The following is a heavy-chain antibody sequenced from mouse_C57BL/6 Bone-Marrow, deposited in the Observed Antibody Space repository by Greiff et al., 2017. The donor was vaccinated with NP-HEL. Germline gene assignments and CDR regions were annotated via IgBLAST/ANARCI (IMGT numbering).Heavy chain of an antibody. CDR3: ARGDYYGSSYAWFAY. Sequence: VQLQQSGAELARPGASVKLSCKASGYTFTSYGISWVKQRTGQGLEWIGEIYPRSGNTYYNEKFKGKATLTADKSSRTAFMVLRSLTSEDSAVYFCARGDYYGSSYAWFAYWGQGTLVTVSA. CDR2: IYPRSGNT. D-gene: IGHD1-1*01. J-gene: IGHJ3*01. CDR1: GYTFTSYG. V-gene: IGHV1-81*01.